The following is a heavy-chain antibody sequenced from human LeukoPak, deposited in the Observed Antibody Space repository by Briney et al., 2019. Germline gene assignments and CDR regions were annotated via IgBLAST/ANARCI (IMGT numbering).Heavy chain of an antibody. V-gene: IGHV3-74*01. CDR2: ISGDEIWT. CDR3: ARGLYCSSTSCYYYGMDV. Sequence: GGSLRLSCAASGFTLSNHWMHWVRQAPGKGLVWVSRISGDEIWTSYADSVKGRFIISRDNAKDTLYLQMNSLRTEDTAVYYCARGLYCSSTSCYYYGMDVWGQGTTVTVSS. J-gene: IGHJ6*02. D-gene: IGHD2-2*01. CDR1: GFTLSNHW.